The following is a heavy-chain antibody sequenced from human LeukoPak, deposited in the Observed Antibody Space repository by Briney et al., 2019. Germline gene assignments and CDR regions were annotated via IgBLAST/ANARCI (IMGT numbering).Heavy chain of an antibody. CDR1: GFTFSICG. D-gene: IGHD3-10*01. Sequence: GGSLRLSCAASGFTFSICGMNWVRQAPGKGLEWVSSITGSSTYIYYADSVKGRFTISRDNAKNSLYLQMNSLRAEDTAVYYCARDRDYYGSGSYYPEPFDYWGQGTLVTVSS. CDR2: ITGSSTYI. CDR3: ARDRDYYGSGSYYPEPFDY. J-gene: IGHJ4*02. V-gene: IGHV3-21*01.